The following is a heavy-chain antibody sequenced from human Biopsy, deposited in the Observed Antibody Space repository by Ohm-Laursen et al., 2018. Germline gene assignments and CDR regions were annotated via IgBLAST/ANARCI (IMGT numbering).Heavy chain of an antibody. J-gene: IGHJ4*02. CDR2: IFLNDET. Sequence: TQTLTLTCTVSGFSLSDPRVGVSWIRQPPGTALEWLGHIFLNDETSYSTSLKSRLTISKDTSKSQVILTMTNMDPVDTATYYCAHYYDLLTKYYYFDYWGQGTLVTVSS. V-gene: IGHV2-26*01. CDR1: GFSLSDPRVG. CDR3: AHYYDLLTKYYYFDY. D-gene: IGHD3-9*01.